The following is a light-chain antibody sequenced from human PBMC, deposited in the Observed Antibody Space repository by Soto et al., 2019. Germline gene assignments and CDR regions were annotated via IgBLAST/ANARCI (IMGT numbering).Light chain of an antibody. J-gene: IGKJ1*01. Sequence: EILMTQSPATLSVSPGERATLSCRASQSVSSNLAWYQQKPGQAPRLLIYGAFTRTTGIPARFSGTGSGTEFTLTISSLQSEDFALYYCQQYNDWPLTFGQGTKVDIK. CDR3: QQYNDWPLT. CDR1: QSVSSN. CDR2: GAF. V-gene: IGKV3-15*01.